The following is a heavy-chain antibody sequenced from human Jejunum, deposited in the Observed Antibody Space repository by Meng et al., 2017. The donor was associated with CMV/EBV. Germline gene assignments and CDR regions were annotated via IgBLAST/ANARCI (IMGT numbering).Heavy chain of an antibody. CDR3: ARGPGASTREGFDY. CDR2: FYSSDTY. D-gene: IGHD1-26*01. J-gene: IGHJ4*02. Sequence: QVQVQESGPGLVRLSETRSLPCTVSGGSVNNYYWSWIRQSAGKGLEWIGRFYSSDTYNYHPSLDSRVTMSLDTSKNQFSLNLRSVTAADTATYYCARGPGASTREGFDYWGLGTLVTVSS. CDR1: GGSVNNYY. V-gene: IGHV4-4*07.